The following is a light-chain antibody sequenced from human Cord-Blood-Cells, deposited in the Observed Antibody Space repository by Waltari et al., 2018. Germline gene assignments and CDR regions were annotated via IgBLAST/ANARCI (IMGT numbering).Light chain of an antibody. CDR2: AAS. V-gene: IGKV1D-8*01. J-gene: IGKJ1*01. CDR3: QQYYSFPPT. Sequence: IWMTQSPSLLSASTGDRVTISCRISQGISSYLAWYQQKPGKAPELLIYAASTLQSGVPSRFSGSGSGTDFTLTISCLQSEDFATYYCQQYYSFPPTFGQGTKVEIK. CDR1: QGISSY.